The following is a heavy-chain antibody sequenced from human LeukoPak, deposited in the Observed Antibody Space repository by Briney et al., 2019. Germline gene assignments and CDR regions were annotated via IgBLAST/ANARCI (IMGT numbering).Heavy chain of an antibody. J-gene: IGHJ4*02. D-gene: IGHD6-19*01. V-gene: IGHV3-30-3*01. CDR2: ISYDGSNE. CDR1: GFTFSNYA. Sequence: GGSLRLSCAASGFTFSNYAIHWVRQAPGKGLEWVAVISYDGSNECYADSVKGRFTISRDNSKNTLYLQMNSLRVEDTAVYYCAREPYSSGWYFSYYFDYWGQGTLVTVSS. CDR3: AREPYSSGWYFSYYFDY.